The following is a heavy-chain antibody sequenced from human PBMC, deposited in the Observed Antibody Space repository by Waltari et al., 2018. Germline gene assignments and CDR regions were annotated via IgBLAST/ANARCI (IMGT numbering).Heavy chain of an antibody. Sequence: EVQLVESGGGLVQPGGSLRLSCAASGFTFSSYEMTWVRRAPGKGLDWVSYISSSGSTIYYADSVKGRFTISRDNAKNSLYLQMNSLRAEDTAVYYCARAWEQQLQAFDIWGQGTMVTVSS. CDR2: ISSSGSTI. J-gene: IGHJ3*02. V-gene: IGHV3-48*03. CDR3: ARAWEQQLQAFDI. CDR1: GFTFSSYE. D-gene: IGHD6-13*01.